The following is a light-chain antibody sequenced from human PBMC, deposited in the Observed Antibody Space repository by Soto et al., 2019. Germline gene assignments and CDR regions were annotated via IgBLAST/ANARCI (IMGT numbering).Light chain of an antibody. Sequence: GESVTITCRASQVISTSLAWYQVKPGKAPKLLIYAASTLESGVPSRFSATVSGTEFSLTISSLQPEDFATYYCQQSYSTPQTFGQGTKVDIK. J-gene: IGKJ1*01. CDR1: QVISTS. V-gene: IGKV1-9*01. CDR3: QQSYSTPQT. CDR2: AAS.